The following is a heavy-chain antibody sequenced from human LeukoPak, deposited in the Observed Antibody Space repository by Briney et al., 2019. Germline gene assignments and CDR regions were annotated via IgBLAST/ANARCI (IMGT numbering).Heavy chain of an antibody. CDR1: GFSIENDW. V-gene: IGHV3-15*01. J-gene: IGHJ4*02. Sequence: GGSLRLSCAASGFSIENDWMSWVRQAPGKGLEWVGRVKSYNAGGTTHYAAPVKGRFIISRDDSKNMLYLQMDSLKTEDTAVYYCTLIQGWGAGSYFLDYWGQGALVTVSS. D-gene: IGHD3-10*01. CDR3: TLIQGWGAGSYFLDY. CDR2: VKSYNAGGTT.